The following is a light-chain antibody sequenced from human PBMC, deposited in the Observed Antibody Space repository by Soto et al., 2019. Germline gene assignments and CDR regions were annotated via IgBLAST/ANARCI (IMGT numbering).Light chain of an antibody. CDR3: QQYNSGPPIT. CDR2: GAS. Sequence: EIVLKQSPGTLSLSPGERATLSCRASQSVSSKYLAWYQQRPGQAPRLVIYGASTRATGIPARFSGGGSGTEFTLTISSLQSEDFAVYYCQQYNSGPPITFGQGTRLETK. V-gene: IGKV3-15*01. CDR1: QSVSSKY. J-gene: IGKJ5*01.